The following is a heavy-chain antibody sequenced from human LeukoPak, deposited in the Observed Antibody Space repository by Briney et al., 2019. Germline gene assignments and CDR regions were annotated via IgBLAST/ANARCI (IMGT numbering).Heavy chain of an antibody. J-gene: IGHJ4*02. CDR2: FYCGNT. V-gene: IGHV4-39*01. Sequence: SETLSLTCSVSGGSISSSSYYWGWIRQPPGKGLEWIGSFYCGNTYYNPSLKSRVTISVGTSKNEFSLKLRSVTAADTAVYYCARTAGVAVAGSRQYFDYWGQGTLVTVSS. CDR1: GGSISSSSYY. CDR3: ARTAGVAVAGSRQYFDY. D-gene: IGHD6-19*01.